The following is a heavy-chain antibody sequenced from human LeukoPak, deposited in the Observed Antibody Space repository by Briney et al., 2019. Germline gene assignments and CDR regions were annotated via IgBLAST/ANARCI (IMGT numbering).Heavy chain of an antibody. CDR3: AKEHVPRGDITMIDY. D-gene: IGHD3-22*01. J-gene: IGHJ4*02. CDR1: GFTFSSYA. Sequence: GGSLRLSCAASGFTFSSYAMSWVRQAPGKGLEWVSAISGNGGSTYYADSVKGRFTISRDNSKNTLYLQMNSLRAEDTAVYYCAKEHVPRGDITMIDYWGQGTLVTVSS. V-gene: IGHV3-23*01. CDR2: ISGNGGST.